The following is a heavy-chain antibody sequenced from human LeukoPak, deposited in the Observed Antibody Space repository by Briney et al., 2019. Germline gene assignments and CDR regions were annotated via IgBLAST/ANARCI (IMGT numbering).Heavy chain of an antibody. J-gene: IGHJ6*03. Sequence: SVKVSCKASGGTFSNYAISWVRQAPGQGLEWMGGIIPIFGTANYAQKFRGRVTITADKSTRTAYMELSSLRSEDTAVYYCARGKITMIRGVTIRKGPPEDYYYMDVWGKGTTVTVSS. CDR1: GGTFSNYA. D-gene: IGHD3-10*01. V-gene: IGHV1-69*06. CDR3: ARGKITMIRGVTIRKGPPEDYYYMDV. CDR2: IIPIFGTA.